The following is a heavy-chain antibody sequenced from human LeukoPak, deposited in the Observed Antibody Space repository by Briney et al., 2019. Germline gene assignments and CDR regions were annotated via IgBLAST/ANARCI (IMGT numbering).Heavy chain of an antibody. V-gene: IGHV3-7*01. D-gene: IGHD3-10*01. CDR1: GFTFSTYW. J-gene: IGHJ3*02. CDR2: IKQDGSEK. Sequence: PGGSLRLSCAASGFTFSTYWMSWVRQAPGKGLGWVANIKQDGSEKYYMDSVKGRFTISRDNAKSSLYLQMNSLRAEDTAVYYCARDSGIIAFDIWGQGAMVTVSS. CDR3: ARDSGIIAFDI.